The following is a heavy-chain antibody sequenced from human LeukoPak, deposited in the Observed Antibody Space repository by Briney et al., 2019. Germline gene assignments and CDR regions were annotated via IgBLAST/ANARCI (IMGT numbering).Heavy chain of an antibody. CDR3: ARTFAVTTVTTYDY. Sequence: GGSLRLSCAASGFTFSSYAMHWVRQAPGKGLEWVAVISYDGSNKYYADSVKGRFTISRDNSKNTLYLQMNSLRAEDTAVYYCARTFAVTTVTTYDYWGQGTLVTVSS. D-gene: IGHD4-17*01. CDR1: GFTFSSYA. CDR2: ISYDGSNK. J-gene: IGHJ4*02. V-gene: IGHV3-30-3*01.